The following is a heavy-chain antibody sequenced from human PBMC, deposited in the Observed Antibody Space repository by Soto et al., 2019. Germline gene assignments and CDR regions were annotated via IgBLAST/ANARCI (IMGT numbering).Heavy chain of an antibody. Sequence: GESLKISCKGSGYSFAGYWITWVRQKPGKGMEWMGRIDPSDSQTYYSPSFRGHVTISATKSITTVFLQWSSLRASDTAMYYCARQIYDSDTGPNFQYYFDSWGQGTPVTVSS. V-gene: IGHV5-10-1*01. CDR3: ARQIYDSDTGPNFQYYFDS. CDR1: GYSFAGYW. D-gene: IGHD3-22*01. J-gene: IGHJ4*02. CDR2: IDPSDSQT.